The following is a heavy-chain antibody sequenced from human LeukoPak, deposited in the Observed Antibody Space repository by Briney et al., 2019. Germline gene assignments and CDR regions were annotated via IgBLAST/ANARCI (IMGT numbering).Heavy chain of an antibody. Sequence: SVKVSCKASGGTFTSYAISWVRQAPGQGLEWMGGIIPIFGTANYAQKFQGRVTITADESTSTAYMELSSLRSEDTAVYYCARVAMGRGVAYLGFDPWGQGTLVTVSS. V-gene: IGHV1-69*13. D-gene: IGHD3-10*01. J-gene: IGHJ5*02. CDR3: ARVAMGRGVAYLGFDP. CDR1: GGTFTSYA. CDR2: IIPIFGTA.